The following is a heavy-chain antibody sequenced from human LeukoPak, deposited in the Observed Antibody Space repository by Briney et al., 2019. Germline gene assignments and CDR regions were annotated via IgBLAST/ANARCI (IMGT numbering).Heavy chain of an antibody. CDR2: IRSKANSYAT. V-gene: IGHV3-73*01. Sequence: GGSLRLSCAASGFTFSGSAMHWVRQASGKGLEWVGRIRSKANSYATAYAASVKGRFTISRDDSKNTAYRQMNSLKTEDTAVYYCTRPLWGYSGYDSTRQDYWGQGTLVTVSS. D-gene: IGHD5-12*01. CDR1: GFTFSGSA. CDR3: TRPLWGYSGYDSTRQDY. J-gene: IGHJ4*02.